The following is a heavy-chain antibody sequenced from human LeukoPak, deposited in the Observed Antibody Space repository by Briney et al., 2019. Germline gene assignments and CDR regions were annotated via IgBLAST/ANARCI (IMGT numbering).Heavy chain of an antibody. CDR1: GYTFTGYY. CDR2: INPNSGGT. D-gene: IGHD3-22*01. V-gene: IGHV1-2*02. J-gene: IGHJ3*02. CDR3: ATDKSYYDSSGYYDAFDI. Sequence: GASVKVSCKASGYTFTGYYMHCVRQAPGQGLEWMGWINPNSGGTNYAQKFQGRVTMTRDTSISTAYMELSRLRSDDTAVYYCATDKSYYDSSGYYDAFDIWGQGTMVTVSS.